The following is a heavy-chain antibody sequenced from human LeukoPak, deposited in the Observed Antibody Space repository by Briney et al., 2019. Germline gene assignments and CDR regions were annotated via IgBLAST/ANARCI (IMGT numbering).Heavy chain of an antibody. CDR1: GGSISNYY. CDR3: ATLNYYDSSGDY. D-gene: IGHD3-22*01. CDR2: IYTSGST. J-gene: IGHJ4*02. V-gene: IGHV4-4*07. Sequence: SETLSLTCSVSGGSISNYYWSWIRQPAGKGLEWIGRIYTSGSTNYNPSLKSRVTMSVDTSKHQFSLNLSSVTAADTAVYYCATLNYYDSSGDYWGQGTLVTVSS.